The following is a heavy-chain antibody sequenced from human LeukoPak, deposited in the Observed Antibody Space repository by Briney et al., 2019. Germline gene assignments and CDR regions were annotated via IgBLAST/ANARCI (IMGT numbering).Heavy chain of an antibody. CDR1: GGSFSGYY. CDR3: ARGPYYYGSGSPIDY. V-gene: IGHV4-34*01. J-gene: IGHJ4*02. Sequence: SETLSLTCAVYGGSFSGYYWSWIRQPPGKGLEWIGEINHSGSTNYNPSLKSRVTISVDTSKNLFSLKLSSVTAADTAVYYCARGPYYYGSGSPIDYWGQGTLVTVSS. CDR2: INHSGST. D-gene: IGHD3-10*01.